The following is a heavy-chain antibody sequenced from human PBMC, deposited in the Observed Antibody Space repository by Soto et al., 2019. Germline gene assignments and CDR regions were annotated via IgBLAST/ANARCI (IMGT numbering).Heavy chain of an antibody. CDR2: INHSGST. CDR1: GGSFSGYY. Sequence: TLSLTCAVYGGSFSGYYWSWIRQPPGKGLEWIGEINHSGSTNYNPSLKSRVTISVDTSKNQFSLKLSSVTAADTAVYYCARGLVYYGGKSYFDYWGQGTLVTVSS. D-gene: IGHD4-17*01. CDR3: ARGLVYYGGKSYFDY. J-gene: IGHJ4*02. V-gene: IGHV4-34*01.